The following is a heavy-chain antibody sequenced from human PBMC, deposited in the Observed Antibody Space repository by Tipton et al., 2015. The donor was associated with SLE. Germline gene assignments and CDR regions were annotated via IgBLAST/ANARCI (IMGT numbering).Heavy chain of an antibody. CDR3: ARDPARLSGIDY. CDR1: GGSISSYY. D-gene: IGHD3-10*01. CDR2: IYYSGST. V-gene: IGHV4-59*12. J-gene: IGHJ4*02. Sequence: TLSLTCTVSGGSISSYYWSWIRQPPGKGLEWIGYIYYSGSTYYNPSLKSRVTISVDTSKNQFSLKLSSVTAADTAVYYCARDPARLSGIDYWGQGTLVTVSS.